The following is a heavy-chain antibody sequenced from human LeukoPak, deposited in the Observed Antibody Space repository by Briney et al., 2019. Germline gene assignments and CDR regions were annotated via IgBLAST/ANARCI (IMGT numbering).Heavy chain of an antibody. CDR1: GFTFSSYS. J-gene: IGHJ4*02. CDR2: ISSSSSYI. CDR3: ARDEVRRDIVVVPAAMSFDY. Sequence: PGGSLRLSCAASGFTFSSYSMNWVRQAPGKGLEWVSSISSSSSYIYYADSVKGRFTISRDNAKNSLYLQMNSLRAEDTAVYYCARDEVRRDIVVVPAAMSFDYWGQGTLVTVSS. D-gene: IGHD2-2*01. V-gene: IGHV3-21*01.